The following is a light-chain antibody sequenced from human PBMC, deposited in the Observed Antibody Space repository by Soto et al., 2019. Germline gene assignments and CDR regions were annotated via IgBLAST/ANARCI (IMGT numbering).Light chain of an antibody. Sequence: IRVTHWAASLSATAGDRVTIACQASQYFXNYLNWYQAKPGKAPKLLIXDQSNLETGVPSRFNGSGSGRDFTFTISSLKPEYIPTYYCRQYENLPTPTFGQGTRLDIK. J-gene: IGKJ5*01. CDR3: RQYENLPTPT. CDR2: DQS. V-gene: IGKV1-33*01. CDR1: QYFXNY.